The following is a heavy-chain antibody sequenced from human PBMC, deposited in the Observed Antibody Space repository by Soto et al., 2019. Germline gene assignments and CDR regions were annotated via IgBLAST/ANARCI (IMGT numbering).Heavy chain of an antibody. D-gene: IGHD3-22*01. CDR2: IYYSGST. Sequence: SETLSLTCTVSGGSISSGGYYWSWIRQHPGKGLEWIGYIYYSGSTYYNPSLKSRVTISVDTSKNQFSLKLSSVTAADTAVYYCARARRNYYDSSGYPDYWGQGTLVTVSS. CDR3: ARARRNYYDSSGYPDY. J-gene: IGHJ4*02. CDR1: GGSISSGGYY. V-gene: IGHV4-31*03.